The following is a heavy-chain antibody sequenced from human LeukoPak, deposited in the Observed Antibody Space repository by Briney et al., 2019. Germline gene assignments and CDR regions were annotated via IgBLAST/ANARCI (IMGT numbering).Heavy chain of an antibody. CDR3: ARGRVAGIAAVIRDY. J-gene: IGHJ4*02. CDR2: IIPNSGGT. CDR1: GYTFTGYY. D-gene: IGHD6-13*01. Sequence: GASVKVSCKASGYTFTGYYMHWVRQAPGQGLEWMGWIIPNSGGTNYAQKFQGRVTMTRDTSISTAYMELSRLRSDDTAVYYCARGRVAGIAAVIRDYWGQGTLVTVSS. V-gene: IGHV1-2*02.